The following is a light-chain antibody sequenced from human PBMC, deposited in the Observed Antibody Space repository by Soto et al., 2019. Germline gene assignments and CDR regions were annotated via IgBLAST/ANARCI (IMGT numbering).Light chain of an antibody. CDR2: EVS. V-gene: IGLV2-14*01. J-gene: IGLJ1*01. Sequence: QSALTQPASASGSPGQSITISCPGTSSDVGGYNYVSWYQQHPGKAPKLMIYEVSNRPSGVSNRFSGSKSGNTASLTISGLQAEDEADYYCSSYTSGSTLVFGTGTKVTVL. CDR1: SSDVGGYNY. CDR3: SSYTSGSTLV.